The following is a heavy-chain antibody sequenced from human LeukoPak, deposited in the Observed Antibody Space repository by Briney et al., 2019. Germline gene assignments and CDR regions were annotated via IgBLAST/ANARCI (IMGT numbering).Heavy chain of an antibody. J-gene: IGHJ4*02. CDR2: IYSGGST. CDR1: RITVSSNC. Sequence: SHRPSTAAARITVSSNCMSLVRQAPGKELKWVSVIYSGGSTYYEDSVKGRFTISRDNSKNTQYLQMNSLRAEDTAVYYCARGHNFGRLHPFDYWGQGTLVTVSS. V-gene: IGHV3-66*01. D-gene: IGHD3-9*01. CDR3: ARGHNFGRLHPFDY.